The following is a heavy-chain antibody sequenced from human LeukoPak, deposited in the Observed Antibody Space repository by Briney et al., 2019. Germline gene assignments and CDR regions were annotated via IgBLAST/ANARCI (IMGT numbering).Heavy chain of an antibody. CDR1: GFTFSSYE. V-gene: IGHV3-48*03. J-gene: IGHJ6*03. D-gene: IGHD2-8*01. CDR3: ARSGYCTNGVCYPPWSSYYMDV. CDR2: ISSSGSTI. Sequence: GGSLRLSCAASGFTFSSYEMNWVRQAPGKGLEWVSYISSSGSTIYYADSVKGRFTISRDSAKNSLYLQMNSLRAEDTAVYYCARSGYCTNGVCYPPWSSYYMDVWGKGTTVTVSS.